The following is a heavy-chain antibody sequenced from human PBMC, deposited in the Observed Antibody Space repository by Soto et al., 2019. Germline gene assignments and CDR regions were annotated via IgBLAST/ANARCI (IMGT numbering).Heavy chain of an antibody. J-gene: IGHJ4*02. Sequence: GGSLRLSCAASGFTFSYYYMSWIRQAPGKGLEWVSYISSSSSYTNYADSVKGRFTISRDNAKNSLYLQMNSLRAEDTAVYYCARVPYNWNYGSDYWGQGTLVTVSS. CDR1: GFTFSYYY. CDR3: ARVPYNWNYGSDY. V-gene: IGHV3-11*06. CDR2: ISSSSSYT. D-gene: IGHD1-7*01.